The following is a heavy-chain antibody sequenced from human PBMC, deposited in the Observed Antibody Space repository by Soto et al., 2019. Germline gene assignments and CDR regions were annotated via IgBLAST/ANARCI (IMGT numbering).Heavy chain of an antibody. Sequence: PSETLSLTCAVYGGTFIGYYWSWIRQPPGKGLEWIGEINHSGSTNYNPSLKSRVTISVDTSKNQFSLKLSSVTAADTAVYYCARGALVLRYFDWLFKYWGQGTLVTVSS. CDR3: ARGALVLRYFDWLFKY. V-gene: IGHV4-34*01. D-gene: IGHD3-9*01. CDR2: INHSGST. J-gene: IGHJ4*02. CDR1: GGTFIGYY.